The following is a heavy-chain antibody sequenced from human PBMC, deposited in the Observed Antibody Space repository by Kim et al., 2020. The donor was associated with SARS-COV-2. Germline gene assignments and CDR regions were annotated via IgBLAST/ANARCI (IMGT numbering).Heavy chain of an antibody. V-gene: IGHV3-21*01. D-gene: IGHD4-4*01. J-gene: IGHJ4*02. CDR1: GFTFSSYS. Sequence: GGSLRLSCAASGFTFSSYSMNWVRQAPGKGLEWVSSISSSSSYIYYADSVKGRFTISRDNAKNSLYLQMNSLRAEDTAVYYCARASYSNDGTFDYWGQGTLVTVSS. CDR2: ISSSSSYI. CDR3: ARASYSNDGTFDY.